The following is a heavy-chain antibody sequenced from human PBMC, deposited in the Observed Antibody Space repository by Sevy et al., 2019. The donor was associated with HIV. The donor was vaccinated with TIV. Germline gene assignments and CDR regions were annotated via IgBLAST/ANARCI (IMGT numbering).Heavy chain of an antibody. CDR2: IGHDANNQ. CDR1: GFTFSSSG. CDR3: AKDLCYCMDV. Sequence: GGSLRLSCAASGFTFSSSGMHWLRQAPGNGLEWVTFIGHDANNQQYADSVKGRFAISRDNSKNTIYLQMHSLRVEDTAVYYCAKDLCYCMDVWGKGTTVTVSS. V-gene: IGHV3-30*02. D-gene: IGHD2-2*01. J-gene: IGHJ6*03.